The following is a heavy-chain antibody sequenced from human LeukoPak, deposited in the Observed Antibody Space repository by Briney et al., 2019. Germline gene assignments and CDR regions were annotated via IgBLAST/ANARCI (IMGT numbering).Heavy chain of an antibody. D-gene: IGHD5-12*01. CDR3: ASSSGYDYSSFDY. CDR2: IYYSGST. Sequence: SETLSLTCAVYGGSISSYYWSWIRQPPGKGLEWIGYIYYSGSTNYNPSLKSRVTISVDTSKNQFSLKLSSVTAADTAVYYCASSSGYDYSSFDYWGQGTLVTVSS. J-gene: IGHJ4*02. CDR1: GGSISSYY. V-gene: IGHV4-59*01.